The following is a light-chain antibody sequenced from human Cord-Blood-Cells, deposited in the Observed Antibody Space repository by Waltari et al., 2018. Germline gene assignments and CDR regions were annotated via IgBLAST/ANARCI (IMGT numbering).Light chain of an antibody. CDR1: QGISSY. V-gene: IGKV1-8*01. J-gene: IGKJ1*01. CDR2: AAS. CDR3: QQYYSYPWT. Sequence: AIRMTQSTSSPTASTGDRVTITCRASQGISSYFAWYQQKPGKAPKVLIYAASTLQSGVPSRFSGSGSGTDFTLTISCLQSEDFATYYCQQYYSYPWTFGQGTKVESK.